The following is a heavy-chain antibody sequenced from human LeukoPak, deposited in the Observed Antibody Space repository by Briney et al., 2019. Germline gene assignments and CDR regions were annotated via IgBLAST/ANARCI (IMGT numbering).Heavy chain of an antibody. CDR2: ISSSSSTI. CDR1: GFTFSSYS. V-gene: IGHV3-48*01. CDR3: ARDTPTYYYYYMDV. J-gene: IGHJ6*03. Sequence: GGSLRLSCAASGFTFSSYSMNWVRQAPGKGLEWVSYISSSSSTIYYADSVKGRFTISRDNAKNSLYLQMNSLRAEDTAVYYCARDTPTYYYYYMDVWGKGTTVTVSS. D-gene: IGHD1-26*01.